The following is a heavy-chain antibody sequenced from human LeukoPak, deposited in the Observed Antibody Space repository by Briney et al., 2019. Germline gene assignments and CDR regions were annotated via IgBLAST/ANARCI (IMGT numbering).Heavy chain of an antibody. V-gene: IGHV3-21*01. Sequence: GGSLRLSCAASGFTFSSDSMNWVRQAPGKGLEWVSSISSSSYIYYADSVKGRFTISRDNAKNSLYLQMNSLRAEDTAVYYCARDPYSYGTNDAFDIWGQGTMVTVSS. D-gene: IGHD5-18*01. J-gene: IGHJ3*02. CDR3: ARDPYSYGTNDAFDI. CDR2: ISSSSYI. CDR1: GFTFSSDS.